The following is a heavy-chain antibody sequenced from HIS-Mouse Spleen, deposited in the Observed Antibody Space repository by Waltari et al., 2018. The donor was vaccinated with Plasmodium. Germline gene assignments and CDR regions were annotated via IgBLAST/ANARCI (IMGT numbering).Heavy chain of an antibody. J-gene: IGHJ4*02. D-gene: IGHD3-3*01. CDR3: ARAYYDFWSGYRFDY. CDR1: GGSFRGYY. Sequence: QVQLQPWGAGLLKPSETLSLTCAVYGGSFRGYYWSWIRQPPGKGLEWIGEINHSGSTNYNPSLKSRVTISVDTSKNQFSLKLSSVTAADTAVYYCARAYYDFWSGYRFDYWGQGTLVTVSS. CDR2: INHSGST. V-gene: IGHV4-34*01.